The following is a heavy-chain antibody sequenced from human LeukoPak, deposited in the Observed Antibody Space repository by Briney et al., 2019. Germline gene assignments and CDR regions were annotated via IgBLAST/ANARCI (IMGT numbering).Heavy chain of an antibody. D-gene: IGHD2-21*02. CDR2: INPNSGGT. Sequence: ASVKVSCKASGYTFTGYYMHWVRQAPGQGLEWMGWINPNSGGTNYAQKFQGRVTMTRDTSISTAYMELSRLRSDDTAVYYCARMAYCGGDCYSSVDAFDIWGQGTMVTASS. V-gene: IGHV1-2*02. CDR1: GYTFTGYY. J-gene: IGHJ3*02. CDR3: ARMAYCGGDCYSSVDAFDI.